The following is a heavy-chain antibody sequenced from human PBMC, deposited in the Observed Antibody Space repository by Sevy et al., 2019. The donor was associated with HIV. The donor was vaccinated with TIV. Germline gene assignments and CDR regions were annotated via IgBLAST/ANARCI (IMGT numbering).Heavy chain of an antibody. CDR1: GFPFSDAW. CDR2: IKNDNDGGTT. CDR3: ATDWCAGTTWVRAFDL. Sequence: GGSLRLSCAASGFPFSDAWMNWVRQAPGKGLEWVGLIKNDNDGGTTDYAAPVKGRSTISRDDSKNKLYLQMSSLKTDDTATYYCATDWCAGTTWVRAFDLWGQGTMVTVSS. D-gene: IGHD1-1*01. J-gene: IGHJ3*01. V-gene: IGHV3-15*01.